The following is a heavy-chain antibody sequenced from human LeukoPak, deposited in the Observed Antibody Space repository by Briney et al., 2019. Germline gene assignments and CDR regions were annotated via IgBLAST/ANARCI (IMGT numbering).Heavy chain of an antibody. J-gene: IGHJ5*02. D-gene: IGHD5-24*01. CDR1: GFTFSSYG. CDR2: IRYDGSNK. Sequence: GGSLRLSCAASGFTFSSYGMHWVRQAPGKGLEWVAFIRYDGSNKYYADSVKGRFTISRDNAKNSLYLQMNSLRAEDTAVYYCARDPTPGLWESPVEMATTTRVPWGQGTLVTVSS. CDR3: ARDPTPGLWESPVEMATTTRVP. V-gene: IGHV3-30*02.